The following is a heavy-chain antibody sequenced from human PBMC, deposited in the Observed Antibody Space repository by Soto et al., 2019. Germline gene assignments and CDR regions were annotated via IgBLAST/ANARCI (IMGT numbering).Heavy chain of an antibody. D-gene: IGHD2-2*01. CDR1: GFTFSSYG. CDR2: IWYDGSNK. J-gene: IGHJ4*02. CDR3: ARDGLVPAAIDY. Sequence: QVQLVESGGGVVQPGRSLRLSCAASGFTFSSYGMHWVRQAPGKGLEWVAVIWYDGSNKYYADSVKGRFTISRDNSKNTLYLQMNSLRAEDTAVYYCARDGLVPAAIDYWGQGTLVPVSS. V-gene: IGHV3-33*01.